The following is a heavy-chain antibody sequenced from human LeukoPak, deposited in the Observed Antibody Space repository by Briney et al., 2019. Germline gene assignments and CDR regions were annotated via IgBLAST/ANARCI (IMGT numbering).Heavy chain of an antibody. CDR2: ISGSGGST. D-gene: IGHD6-19*01. J-gene: IGHJ4*02. CDR3: ANLDSSGWYGPDY. Sequence: GGSLRLSCAASGFTFSGYSMNWVRQAPGKGLEWVSAISGSGGSTYYADSVKGRFTISRDNSKNTLYLQMNSLRAEDTAVYYCANLDSSGWYGPDYWGQGTLVTVSS. CDR1: GFTFSGYS. V-gene: IGHV3-23*01.